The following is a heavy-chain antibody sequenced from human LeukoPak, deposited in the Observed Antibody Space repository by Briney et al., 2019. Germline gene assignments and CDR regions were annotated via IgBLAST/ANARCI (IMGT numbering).Heavy chain of an antibody. V-gene: IGHV1-69*01. J-gene: IGHJ5*02. D-gene: IGHD3-10*01. CDR1: GGTFSSYA. CDR3: ARDGRGENWFDP. Sequence: SVKVSCKASGGTFSSYAISWVRQAPGQGLEWMGGIIPIFGTANYAQKFQGRVTITADESTSTAYMELNSLRSEDTAVYYCARDGRGENWFDPWGQGTLVSVSS. CDR2: IIPIFGTA.